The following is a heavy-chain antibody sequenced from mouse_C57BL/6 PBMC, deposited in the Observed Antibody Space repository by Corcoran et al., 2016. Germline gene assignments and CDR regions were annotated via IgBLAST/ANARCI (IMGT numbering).Heavy chain of an antibody. J-gene: IGHJ1*03. Sequence: QVQLQQSGPELVKPGASVKISCKASGYTFTDYYINWVKQRPGQGLEWIGWIFPGSGSTYYNEKFKGKATLTVDKSSSTAYMLLSSLTSEDSAVYFCARHPYYDGSSYKYFDVWGTGTTVTVSS. CDR1: GYTFTDYY. CDR3: ARHPYYDGSSYKYFDV. CDR2: IFPGSGST. D-gene: IGHD1-1*01. V-gene: IGHV1-75*01.